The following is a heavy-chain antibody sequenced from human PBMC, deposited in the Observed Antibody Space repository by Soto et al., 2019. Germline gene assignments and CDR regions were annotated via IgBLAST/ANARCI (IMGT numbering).Heavy chain of an antibody. CDR3: ARLEFGVVTNWFDP. J-gene: IGHJ5*02. CDR2: INHSGST. CDR1: GGSFSGYY. D-gene: IGHD3-3*01. V-gene: IGHV4-34*01. Sequence: SETLSLTCAVYGGSFSGYYWSWIRQPPGKGLEWIGEINHSGSTNYNPSLKSRVTISVDTSKNQFSLRLSSVTAADTAVYYCARLEFGVVTNWFDPWGQGTLVTVSS.